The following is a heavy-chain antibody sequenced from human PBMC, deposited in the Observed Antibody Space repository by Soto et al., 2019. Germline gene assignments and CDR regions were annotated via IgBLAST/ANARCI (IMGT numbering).Heavy chain of an antibody. CDR2: ISQSGSS. CDR1: GYSITTGSY. V-gene: IGHV4-38-2*01. D-gene: IGHD6-19*01. CDR3: ARPHISGWFTYDY. Sequence: SETLSLTCAVSGYSITTGSYWGWIRQPPGKGLEWIGSISQSGSSYYNPSLKSRLTILIDTSKNQFSLKLSSVTAADTAVYYCARPHISGWFTYDYWGQGALVTV. J-gene: IGHJ4*02.